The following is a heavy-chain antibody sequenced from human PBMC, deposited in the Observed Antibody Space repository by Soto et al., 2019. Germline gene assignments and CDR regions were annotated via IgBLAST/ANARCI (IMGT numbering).Heavy chain of an antibody. V-gene: IGHV2-5*02. Sequence: QITLKESGPTLVKPTQTLTLTCTFSGFSLTSTGVAVGWIRQPPGKALEWIALIYWDNDKQYSPSLRSRLTITKDTSKNQVVLTMTTMDPVDTATYYCGHSPEFNRNIPLSTWFDAWGQGTLVTVSS. D-gene: IGHD1-20*01. J-gene: IGHJ5*02. CDR3: GHSPEFNRNIPLSTWFDA. CDR1: GFSLTSTGVA. CDR2: IYWDNDK.